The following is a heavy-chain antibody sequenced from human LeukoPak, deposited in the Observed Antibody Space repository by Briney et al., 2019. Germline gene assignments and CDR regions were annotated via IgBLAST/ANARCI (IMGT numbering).Heavy chain of an antibody. V-gene: IGHV3-23*01. CDR3: AKGVSNSSPLNWFDP. J-gene: IGHJ5*02. Sequence: GGSLRLSCAASGLIFSSYAMSWGRQAPGKGLEWVSAISGSGRSTYYADSVKGRFTISRDNSKNTMYLQMTSLRADDTAVYYCAKGVSNSSPLNWFDPWGQGTLVTVSS. CDR2: ISGSGRST. D-gene: IGHD6-13*01. CDR1: GLIFSSYA.